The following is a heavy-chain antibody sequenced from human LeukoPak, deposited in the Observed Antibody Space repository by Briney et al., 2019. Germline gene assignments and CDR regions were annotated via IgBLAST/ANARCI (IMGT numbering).Heavy chain of an antibody. CDR2: INPSGGST. J-gene: IGHJ6*02. Sequence: ASVKVSCKASGYTFTGYYMHWVRQAPGQGLEWMGRINPSGGSTNYAQKFQGRVTMTRDTPTNTVYMELSSLRTEDTAVYYCASVYLYGMDVWGQGTTVTVPS. D-gene: IGHD2-8*01. V-gene: IGHV1-46*01. CDR1: GYTFTGYY. CDR3: ASVYLYGMDV.